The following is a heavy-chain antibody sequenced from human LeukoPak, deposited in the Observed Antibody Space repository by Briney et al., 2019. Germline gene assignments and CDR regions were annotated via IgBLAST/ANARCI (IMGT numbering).Heavy chain of an antibody. V-gene: IGHV1-8*01. CDR2: MNPNSGNT. CDR1: GYTFTSYD. CDR3: ARTFHYFRNWFDP. D-gene: IGHD3-10*01. Sequence: ASVKVSCKASGYTFTSYDINWVRQATGQGLEWMGWMNPNSGNTGYAQKFQGRVTMTRNTSISTAYMELSSLRSEDTAVYYCARTFHYFRNWFDPWGQGTLVTVSS. J-gene: IGHJ5*02.